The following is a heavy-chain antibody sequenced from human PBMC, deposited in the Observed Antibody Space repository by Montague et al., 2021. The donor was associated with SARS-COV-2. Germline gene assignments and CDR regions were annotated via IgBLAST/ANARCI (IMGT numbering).Heavy chain of an antibody. CDR3: ARPSMVSRNYYYYGIDV. CDR2: TYHSGTT. CDR1: GGSINSFY. Sequence: SQSLSLTCIVSGGSINSFYWGWIRQPPGKGLEWIGYTYHSGTTHYSPSLKSRVAISLDTSKNQFSLSLNSVTAADTAVYYCARPSMVSRNYYYYGIDVWGQGTTVTVSS. D-gene: IGHD2-21*01. V-gene: IGHV4-59*01. J-gene: IGHJ6*02.